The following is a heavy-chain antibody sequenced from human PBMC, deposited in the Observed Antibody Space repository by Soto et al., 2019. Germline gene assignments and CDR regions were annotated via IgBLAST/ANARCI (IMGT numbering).Heavy chain of an antibody. J-gene: IGHJ6*02. Sequence: SGPKLVNPKQTLTLTCSFSGFSLSTNEVGVGWIRQPPGQALQWLADIHWNDDNHYSPSLKSRLTITKDTSKNEVVLTVTNIDPVDTGTYFCAHRRVGLGMDVWGQGTTVTVSS. CDR3: AHRRVGLGMDV. CDR2: IHWNDDN. V-gene: IGHV2-5*01. CDR1: GFSLSTNEVG. D-gene: IGHD2-15*01.